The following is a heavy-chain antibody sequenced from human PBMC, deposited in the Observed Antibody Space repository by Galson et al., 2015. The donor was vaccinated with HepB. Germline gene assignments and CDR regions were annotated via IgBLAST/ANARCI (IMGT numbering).Heavy chain of an antibody. Sequence: SVKVSCKASGYTFTGYYMHWVRQAPGQGLEWMGWINPNSGGTNYAQKFQGWVTMTRDTSISTAYMELSRLRSDDTAVYYCARGVYYDSSGPLAGFDYWGQGTLVTVSS. D-gene: IGHD3-22*01. CDR2: INPNSGGT. CDR3: ARGVYYDSSGPLAGFDY. CDR1: GYTFTGYY. V-gene: IGHV1-2*04. J-gene: IGHJ4*02.